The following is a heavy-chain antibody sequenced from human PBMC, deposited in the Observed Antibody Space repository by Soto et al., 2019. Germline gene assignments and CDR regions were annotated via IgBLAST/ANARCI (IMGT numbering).Heavy chain of an antibody. CDR1: GYTFTSYA. Sequence: ASVKVSGKASGYTFTSYAMHWVRQAPGQRLEWMGWINAGNGNTKYSQKFQGRVTITRDTSASTAYMELSSLRSEDTAVYYCARGSGWNYGLGDYWGRGTLVTASS. CDR3: ARGSGWNYGLGDY. J-gene: IGHJ4*02. D-gene: IGHD1-7*01. CDR2: INAGNGNT. V-gene: IGHV1-3*01.